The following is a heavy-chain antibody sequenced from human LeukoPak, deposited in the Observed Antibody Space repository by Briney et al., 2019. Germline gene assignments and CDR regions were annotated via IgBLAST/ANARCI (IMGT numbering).Heavy chain of an antibody. J-gene: IGHJ4*02. CDR3: ARGSGQLDIDY. Sequence: SVKVSCKASGGTFSNYAINWVRQAPGQGLEWMGRIIPILGIANYAQKFQGRVTITADKSTSTAYMELSSLRSEDTAVYYCARGSGQLDIDYWGQGTLVTVSS. CDR1: GGTFSNYA. CDR2: IIPILGIA. D-gene: IGHD6-13*01. V-gene: IGHV1-69*04.